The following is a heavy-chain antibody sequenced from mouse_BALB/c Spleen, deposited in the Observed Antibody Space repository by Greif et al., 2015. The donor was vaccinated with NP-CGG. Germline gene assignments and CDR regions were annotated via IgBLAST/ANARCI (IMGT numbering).Heavy chain of an antibody. J-gene: IGHJ3*01. Sequence: DVMLVESGGGLVKPGGSLKLSCAASGFTFSSYTMSWVRQTPEKRLEWVATISSGGSYTYYPDSVKGRFTISRDNAKNTLYLQMSSLKSEDTAMYYCTRVPTYWGQGTLVTVSA. CDR2: ISSGGSYT. CDR3: TRVPTY. CDR1: GFTFSSYT. V-gene: IGHV5-6-4*01.